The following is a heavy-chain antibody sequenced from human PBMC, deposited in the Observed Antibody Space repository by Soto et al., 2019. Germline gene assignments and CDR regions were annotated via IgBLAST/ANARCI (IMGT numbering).Heavy chain of an antibody. CDR3: ARHRPGIAAACTMYYYYMDV. CDR2: IYPGDSDT. CDR1: GYSFTSYW. V-gene: IGHV5-51*01. D-gene: IGHD6-13*01. J-gene: IGHJ6*03. Sequence: GESLKISCKGSGYSFTSYWIGWVRQMPGKGLEWMGIIYPGDSDTRYSPSFQGQVTISADKSISTAYLQWSSLKASDTAMYYCARHRPGIAAACTMYYYYMDVWGKGTTVTVSS.